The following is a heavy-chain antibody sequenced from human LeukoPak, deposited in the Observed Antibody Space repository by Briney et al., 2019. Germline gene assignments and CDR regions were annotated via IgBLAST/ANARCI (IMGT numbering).Heavy chain of an antibody. V-gene: IGHV4-39*07. D-gene: IGHD2/OR15-2a*01. CDR3: ARDPLVRLLSFDY. J-gene: IGHJ4*02. CDR1: GGSISSSSYY. CDR2: IYYSGST. Sequence: SETLSLTCTVSGGSISSSSYYWGWIRQPPGKGLEWIGSIYYSGSTNYNPSLKSRVTISVDTSKSQFSLKLSSVTAADTAVYYCARDPLVRLLSFDYWGQGTLVTVSS.